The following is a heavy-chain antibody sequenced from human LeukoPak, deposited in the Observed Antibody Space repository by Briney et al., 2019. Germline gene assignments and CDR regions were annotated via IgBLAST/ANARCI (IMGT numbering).Heavy chain of an antibody. Sequence: PSETLSLTCAVSGYSINSGYYWGWIRQPPGKGLGFIGSIYHSGTTYYNPSLKSRVTISVDTSNNQFSLKLSSVTAADTAVYYCARGGYSSGWYLFFGLWGRGTLVTVSS. CDR1: GYSINSGYY. D-gene: IGHD6-19*01. CDR2: IYHSGTT. V-gene: IGHV4-38-2*01. J-gene: IGHJ2*01. CDR3: ARGGYSSGWYLFFGL.